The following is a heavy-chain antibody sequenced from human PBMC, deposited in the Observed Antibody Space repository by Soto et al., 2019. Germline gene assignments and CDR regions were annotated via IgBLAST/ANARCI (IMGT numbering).Heavy chain of an antibody. J-gene: IGHJ4*02. CDR1: GGSVSSGSYH. CDR2: MYYSGST. D-gene: IGHD6-19*01. CDR3: ARITVSGEYDFDH. V-gene: IGHV4-61*01. Sequence: QVHLQESGPGVVKPSETLSLTCTVSGGSVSSGSYHWSWIRQPPGKGLECIAYMYYSGSTNYKPSLKSRLTISVDPSKNQFSLKLRSVTAADTAVYYCARITVSGEYDFDHWGQGILVTVSS.